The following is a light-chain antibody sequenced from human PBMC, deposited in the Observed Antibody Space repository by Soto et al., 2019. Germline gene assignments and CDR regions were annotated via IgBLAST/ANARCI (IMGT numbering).Light chain of an antibody. Sequence: LTQSPSTLSLSPGERATLSCRASLNVNSYLAWYQQKPGQAPRLLIYGASSRATGIPDRFSGSGSGTDFTLTISRLEPEDVAVYYCQQYGSSSWTFGQGTKVAIK. CDR3: QQYGSSSWT. J-gene: IGKJ1*01. CDR1: LNVNSY. CDR2: GAS. V-gene: IGKV3-20*01.